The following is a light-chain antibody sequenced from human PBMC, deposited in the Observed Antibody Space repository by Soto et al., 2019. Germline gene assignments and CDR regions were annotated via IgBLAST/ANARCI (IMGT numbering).Light chain of an antibody. CDR1: QSISTW. J-gene: IGKJ4*01. CDR3: QHYNTYPLT. V-gene: IGKV1-5*03. CDR2: KAS. Sequence: DIQMTQSPSTLSASVGDRVTITCRASQSISTWLAWYQQKPGKAPKLLIYKASNLEGGVPSRFSGSGSGTEFTITISSLQPDEFATYYCQHYNTYPLTFGGGTTVEIK.